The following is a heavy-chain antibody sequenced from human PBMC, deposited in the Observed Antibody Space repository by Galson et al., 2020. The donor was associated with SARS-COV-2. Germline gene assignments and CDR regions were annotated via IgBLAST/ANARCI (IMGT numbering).Heavy chain of an antibody. CDR1: GDSINSASYY. V-gene: IGHV4-61*09. CDR3: ATVVRGKKDYYFYYYMDV. CDR2: NYTTAST. D-gene: IGHD3-10*02. Sequence: SETLSLTCIVSGDSINSASYYWTWLRQPAGMGLEWIGHNYTTASTNYTLSLKSRITISVDTSKNQYSLKLSSVAAADTAVYYCATVVRGKKDYYFYYYMDVWGKGTTVTVSS. J-gene: IGHJ6*03.